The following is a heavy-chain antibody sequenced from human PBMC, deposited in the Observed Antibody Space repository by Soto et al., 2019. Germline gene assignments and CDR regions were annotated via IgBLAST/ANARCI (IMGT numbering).Heavy chain of an antibody. Sequence: PSETLSLTCTVSGVSIISYYWSWILQPPGKGLEWIGYIYYSGSTNYNPSLKSRVTISVDTSKNQFSLKLSSVTAADTAVYYCARLLGKKTNYYGSRGSYYFDYWGKGNLVTVDS. CDR2: IYYSGST. J-gene: IGHJ4*02. D-gene: IGHD3-22*01. CDR3: ARLLGKKTNYYGSRGSYYFDY. CDR1: GVSIISYY. V-gene: IGHV4-59*01.